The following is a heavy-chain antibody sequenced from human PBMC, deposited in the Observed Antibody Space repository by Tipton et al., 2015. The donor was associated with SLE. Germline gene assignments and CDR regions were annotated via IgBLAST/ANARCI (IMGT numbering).Heavy chain of an antibody. CDR3: ARTTEYFDP. Sequence: LRLSCTVSGGSISSKTYYWSWIRQPPGKGLEWIGYIYYSGGNNYNPSLKTRVTMSVDTSKSQFSLKLTSVTAADTAVYYCARTTEYFDPWGQGTLVTVSS. D-gene: IGHD1-1*01. CDR1: GGSISSKTYY. J-gene: IGHJ5*02. CDR2: IYYSGGN. V-gene: IGHV4-61*05.